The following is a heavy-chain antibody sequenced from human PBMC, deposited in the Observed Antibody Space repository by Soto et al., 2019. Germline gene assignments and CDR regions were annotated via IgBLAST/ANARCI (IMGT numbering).Heavy chain of an antibody. CDR3: ARDGYCTNGVCYTVFDY. CDR1: GGSISSGAYY. Sequence: SETLSLTCTVSGGSISSGAYYWSWIRQPPGKGLEWIGYIFYSGTTYYNPSLKSRVTISVDTSKNQFSLKLSSVTAADTAVYYCARDGYCTNGVCYTVFDYWGQGTLVTVSS. J-gene: IGHJ4*02. V-gene: IGHV4-30-4*01. CDR2: IFYSGTT. D-gene: IGHD2-8*01.